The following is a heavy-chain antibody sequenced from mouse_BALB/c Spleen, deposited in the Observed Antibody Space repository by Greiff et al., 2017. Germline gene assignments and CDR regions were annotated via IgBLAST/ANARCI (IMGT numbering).Heavy chain of an antibody. CDR1: GFNIKDYY. CDR3: ARMGLPAY. D-gene: IGHD2-2*01. V-gene: IGHV14-1*02. Sequence: VQLQQSGAELVRPGALVKLSCKASGFNIKDYYMHWVKQRPEQGLEWIGWIDPENGNTIYDPKFQGKASITADTSSNTAYLQLSSLTSEDTAVYYCARMGLPAYWGQGTLVTVSA. J-gene: IGHJ3*01. CDR2: IDPENGNT.